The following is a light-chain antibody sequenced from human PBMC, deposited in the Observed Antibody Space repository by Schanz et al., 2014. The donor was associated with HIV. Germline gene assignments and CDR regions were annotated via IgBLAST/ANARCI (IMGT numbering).Light chain of an antibody. J-gene: IGKJ3*01. Sequence: EIVLTQSPATLSVSPGETATLSCRASQSVRSNLAWYQQKGGQVPRLLIHGASTRATGIPARFSGSGSGTDFTLTISSLEPEDFAVYYCQHYGSSFGPGTKVDIK. V-gene: IGKV3-20*01. CDR2: GAS. CDR3: QHYGSS. CDR1: QSVRSN.